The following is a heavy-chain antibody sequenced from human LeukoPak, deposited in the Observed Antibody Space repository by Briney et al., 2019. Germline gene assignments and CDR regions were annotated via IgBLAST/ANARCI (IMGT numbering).Heavy chain of an antibody. CDR3: ARDRPREQLVPIDY. Sequence: ASVKVSCKASGYTFTSYGISWVRQAPGQGLEWMGWISAYNGNTNYAQKLQGRVTMTTDISTSTAYMELRSLRSDDTAVYYCARDRPREQLVPIDYWGQGTLVTVSS. CDR2: ISAYNGNT. J-gene: IGHJ4*02. V-gene: IGHV1-18*01. D-gene: IGHD6-6*01. CDR1: GYTFTSYG.